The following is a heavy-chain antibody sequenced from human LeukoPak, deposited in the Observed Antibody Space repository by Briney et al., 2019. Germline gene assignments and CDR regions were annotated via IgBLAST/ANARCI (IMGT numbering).Heavy chain of an antibody. Sequence: SETLSLTCSVSGDSIGSYYWTWVRQSAGKGLEWIGYIFYSGSTNYSPSLKSLVTISVDTSNNQFSLQLRSVTAADTAIYYCARGRARDGSFPWLDSWGQGTLVTVSS. CDR3: ARGRARDGSFPWLDS. D-gene: IGHD3-10*01. CDR2: IFYSGST. J-gene: IGHJ5*01. V-gene: IGHV4-59*01. CDR1: GDSIGSYY.